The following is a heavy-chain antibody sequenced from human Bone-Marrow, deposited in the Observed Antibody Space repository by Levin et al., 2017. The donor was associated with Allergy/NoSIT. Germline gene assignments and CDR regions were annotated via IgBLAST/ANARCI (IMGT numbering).Heavy chain of an antibody. CDR1: GGSIRSGSYY. CDR2: TYTSGST. V-gene: IGHV4-61*02. CDR3: ARGRYSGYDSLFFFDY. Sequence: SQTLSLTCTVSGGSIRSGSYYWSWIRQPAGKGLEWIGRTYTSGSTNYNPSLKSRVTISVDTSKNQFSLKLSSVTVADTAVYFCARGRYSGYDSLFFFDYWGQGALVTVSS. J-gene: IGHJ4*02. D-gene: IGHD5-12*01.